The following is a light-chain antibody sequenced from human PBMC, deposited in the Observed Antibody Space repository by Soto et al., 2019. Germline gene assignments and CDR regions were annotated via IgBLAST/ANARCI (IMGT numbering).Light chain of an antibody. V-gene: IGKV1-9*01. CDR2: ASS. Sequence: IQLTQSPSSLSASVGDRVTVTYRASQGIGTYLVWYQRKSGKAPTVLIYASSTLQTGVPSRFSGSGSGTDFSLTISSLHPEDVATYYCQQVDSYPRTFGQGTKVEIK. CDR1: QGIGTY. J-gene: IGKJ1*01. CDR3: QQVDSYPRT.